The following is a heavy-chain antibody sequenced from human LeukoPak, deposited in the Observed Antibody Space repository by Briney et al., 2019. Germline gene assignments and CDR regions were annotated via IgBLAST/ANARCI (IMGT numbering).Heavy chain of an antibody. CDR1: RFPFARHE. J-gene: IGHJ2*01. CDR3: AKIRQIGLWYFDI. V-gene: IGHV3-23*01. D-gene: IGHD3-22*01. Sequence: GGSLTLSCAASRFPFARHEMSWVRHVPGKGMEWVSRISSSGNNIYYADSVRGGFIISRENSQNTLYLHLCSLCVEQTATYHCAKIRQIGLWYFDIWGRGTPVIVSS. CDR2: ISSSGNNI.